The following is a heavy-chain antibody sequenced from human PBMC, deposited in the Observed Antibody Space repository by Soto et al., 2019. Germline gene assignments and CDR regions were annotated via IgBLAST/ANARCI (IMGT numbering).Heavy chain of an antibody. J-gene: IGHJ5*02. Sequence: QVTLTESGPTLVKPTQTLTLTCTFSGFSLSTSGVGVAWIRQPPGKALEWLALIYWDDEKYYSPSLKSRLTIHKHTPQHKRGLTMANMAPVDTGTYYCARRYEGGSGYYPLGQGTLVTVST. V-gene: IGHV2-5*02. D-gene: IGHD3-22*01. CDR2: IYWDDEK. CDR3: ARRYEGGSGYYP. CDR1: GFSLSTSGVG.